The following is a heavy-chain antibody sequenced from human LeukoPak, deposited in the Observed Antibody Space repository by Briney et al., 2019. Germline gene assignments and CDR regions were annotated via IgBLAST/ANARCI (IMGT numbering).Heavy chain of an antibody. V-gene: IGHV3-30*14. J-gene: IGHJ4*02. CDR1: GFTFSSYA. CDR3: ARGPSGYHNT. CDR2: ISYDGSNK. D-gene: IGHD5-12*01. Sequence: RPGGSLRLSCAASGFTFSSYAMHWVRQAPGKGLEWVAVISYDGSNKYYADSVKGRFTISRDNSKNTLYLQMNSLRAEDTAVYYCARGPSGYHNTGGQGTLVTVSS.